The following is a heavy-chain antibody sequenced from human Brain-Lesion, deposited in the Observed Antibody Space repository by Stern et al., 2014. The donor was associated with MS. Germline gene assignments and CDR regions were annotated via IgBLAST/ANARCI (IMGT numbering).Heavy chain of an antibody. CDR1: GGSISSGGYY. D-gene: IGHD2-2*01. V-gene: IGHV4-31*03. J-gene: IGHJ5*02. CDR2: IYRDGGT. Sequence: DQLVESGPGLVKPSQTLSLTCTVSGGSISSGGYYWSWIRQHPGKGLEWIGYIYRDGGTFSNPSLKSRVAKSIETSNLQFYLNLTSVTAADTAVYYCARVRIPAASQYNWFDPWGLGTLVTVSS. CDR3: ARVRIPAASQYNWFDP.